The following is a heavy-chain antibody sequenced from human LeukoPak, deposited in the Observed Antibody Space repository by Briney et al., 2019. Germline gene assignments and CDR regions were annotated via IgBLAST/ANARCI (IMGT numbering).Heavy chain of an antibody. CDR2: IKQDGSEK. CDR3: AKDDYYDTSGYRD. Sequence: GGSLRLSCVASGFTFSSYWMSWVRQAPGKGLECVADIKQDGSEKYYVDSVKGRFTISRDNSKNTLYLQMNSLRAEDTAVYYCAKDDYYDTSGYRDWGQGTLVTVSS. V-gene: IGHV3-7*01. CDR1: GFTFSSYW. J-gene: IGHJ4*02. D-gene: IGHD3-22*01.